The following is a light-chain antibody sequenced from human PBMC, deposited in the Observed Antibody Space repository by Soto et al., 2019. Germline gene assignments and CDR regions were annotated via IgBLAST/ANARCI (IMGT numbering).Light chain of an antibody. CDR2: AAS. V-gene: IGKV1-39*01. Sequence: DIQMIQSPSSLSASVRDRVTFTFRESQSISSYLNWYQQKPGKAPKVLIYAASSLQSGVPSRFSGSGSGADFTLTISSLQSEDFAVYYCQQYNNWPPETFGQGTRLEI. CDR3: QQYNNWPPET. CDR1: QSISSY. J-gene: IGKJ5*01.